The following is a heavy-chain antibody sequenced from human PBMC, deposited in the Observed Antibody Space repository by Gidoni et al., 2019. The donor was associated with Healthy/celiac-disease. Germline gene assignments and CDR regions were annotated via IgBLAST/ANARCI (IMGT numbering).Heavy chain of an antibody. J-gene: IGHJ6*02. V-gene: IGHV3-33*06. CDR3: AKIGDFWSGSDYYYGMDV. CDR1: GFTFSIYG. CDR2: IWYDGSNK. D-gene: IGHD3-3*01. Sequence: QVQLVESGAGVVQPGRSLRLSCAASGFTFSIYGMHWVRQAPGKGLEWVAVIWYDGSNKYYADSVKGRFTISRDNSKNTLYLQMNSLRAEDTAVYYCAKIGDFWSGSDYYYGMDVWGQGTTVTVSS.